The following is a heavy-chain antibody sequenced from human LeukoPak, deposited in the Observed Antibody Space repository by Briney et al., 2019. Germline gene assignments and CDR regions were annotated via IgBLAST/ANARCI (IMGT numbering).Heavy chain of an antibody. CDR1: GGSFSGYY. CDR2: INHSGST. Sequence: PSETLSLTCAVYGGSFSGYYWSWIRQPPGNGLEWIGEINHSGSTNYNPSLKSRVTISVDTSKNQFSLKLSSVTAADTAVYYCARGGRYCSSTSCYKAPRYFDYWGQGTLVTVSS. D-gene: IGHD2-2*02. V-gene: IGHV4-34*01. J-gene: IGHJ4*02. CDR3: ARGGRYCSSTSCYKAPRYFDY.